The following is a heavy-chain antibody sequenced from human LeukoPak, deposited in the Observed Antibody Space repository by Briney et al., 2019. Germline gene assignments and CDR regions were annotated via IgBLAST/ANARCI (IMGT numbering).Heavy chain of an antibody. CDR1: GFTFTSSA. CDR2: IVVGSGNT. V-gene: IGHV1-58*02. Sequence: GTSVKVSCKASGFTFTSSAMQWVRQAHGQRLEWIGWIVVGSGNTNYAQKFQERVTITRDMSTSTAYMELSSLRSEDTAVYYCAAGWVCSGGSCYYYFDYWGQGTLVTVSS. J-gene: IGHJ4*02. CDR3: AAGWVCSGGSCYYYFDY. D-gene: IGHD2-15*01.